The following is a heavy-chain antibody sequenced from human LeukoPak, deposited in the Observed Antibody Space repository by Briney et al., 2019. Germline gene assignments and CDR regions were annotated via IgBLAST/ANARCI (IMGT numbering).Heavy chain of an antibody. J-gene: IGHJ4*02. Sequence: GGSLRLSCAASGFTFTSYAMSWVRQAPGKGLEWVSSISGSGGNEHYADFVKGRFTISRDNSKNTLYLQMNSLRAEDTAVYYCAKETPHFDYWGQGTLVTVSS. V-gene: IGHV3-23*01. CDR1: GFTFTSYA. CDR3: AKETPHFDY. CDR2: ISGSGGNE.